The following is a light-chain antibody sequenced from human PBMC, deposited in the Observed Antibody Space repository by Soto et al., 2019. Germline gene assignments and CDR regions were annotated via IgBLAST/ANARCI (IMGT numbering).Light chain of an antibody. CDR1: QSVLYSSNNKNY. CDR2: WAS. J-gene: IGKJ4*01. V-gene: IGKV4-1*01. CDR3: QQYYMPPLT. Sequence: DIVMTQSPDSLAVSLGERATINCKSSQSVLYSSNNKNYLGWYQQKAGQPPKLLIYWASSRESGVPDRFSGSGSRTDFPLTISSLQAEDLAVYYCQQYYMPPLTFGVGTKVEIK.